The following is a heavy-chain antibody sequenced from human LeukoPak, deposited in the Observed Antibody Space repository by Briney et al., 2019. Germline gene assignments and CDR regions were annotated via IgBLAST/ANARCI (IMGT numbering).Heavy chain of an antibody. CDR3: AAEMVTIYAYFDY. CDR1: GFTFSSYS. J-gene: IGHJ4*02. CDR2: ISSSSSYI. D-gene: IGHD5-24*01. Sequence: GGSLRLSCAASGFTFSSYSMNWVHQAPGKGLEWVSSISSSSSYIYYADSVKGRFTISRDNAKNSLYLQMNSLRAEDTAVYYCAAEMVTIYAYFDYWGQGTLVTVSS. V-gene: IGHV3-21*01.